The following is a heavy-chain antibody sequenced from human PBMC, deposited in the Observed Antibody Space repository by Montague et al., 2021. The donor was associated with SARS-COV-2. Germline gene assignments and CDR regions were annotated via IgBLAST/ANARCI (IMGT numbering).Heavy chain of an antibody. Sequence: SETLSLTCTVSGGSISSYYWSWIRQPPGKGLEWIGYIYYSGSTNYNPSLKSRVTISVDTSKNQFSLKLSSVTAADTAVYYCARGVRYYYDSSGPGAFGIRGQGTMVTVSS. V-gene: IGHV4-59*01. J-gene: IGHJ3*02. CDR2: IYYSGST. CDR3: ARGVRYYYDSSGPGAFGI. D-gene: IGHD3-22*01. CDR1: GGSISSYY.